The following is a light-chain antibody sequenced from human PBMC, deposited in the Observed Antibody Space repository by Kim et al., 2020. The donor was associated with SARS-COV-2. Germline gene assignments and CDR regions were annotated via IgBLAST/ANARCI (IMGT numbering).Light chain of an antibody. V-gene: IGKV1-27*01. CDR1: QAISNY. CDR2: GAS. CDR3: HQYDSAPWT. Sequence: SSSGGDGATITGRASQAISNYLAWYQQKPGEVPKVVIYGASALHSGVPSRFSGSGSGTDFTLTISSLQPEDVATYFCHQYDSAPWTFGQGTKVEI. J-gene: IGKJ1*01.